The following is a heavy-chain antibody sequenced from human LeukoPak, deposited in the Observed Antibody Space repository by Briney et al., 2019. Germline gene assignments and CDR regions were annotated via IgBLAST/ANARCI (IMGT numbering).Heavy chain of an antibody. Sequence: PSETLSLTCVVSGGSISRGSYYWNWIRQPAGKGLEWMGRIYNSGSTNYNPSLKSRVTISADMSKNQLSLQLTSVTAADTAVYYCARGGDSSSWSVDHWGQGTLVTVSS. CDR2: IYNSGST. CDR3: ARGGDSSSWSVDH. D-gene: IGHD6-13*01. CDR1: GGSISRGSYY. V-gene: IGHV4-61*02. J-gene: IGHJ4*02.